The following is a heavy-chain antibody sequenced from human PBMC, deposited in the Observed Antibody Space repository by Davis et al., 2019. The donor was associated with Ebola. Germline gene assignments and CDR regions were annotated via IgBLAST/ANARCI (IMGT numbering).Heavy chain of an antibody. J-gene: IGHJ4*02. Sequence: GESLKISCAASGFTFSSYWMHWVRQAPGKGLVWVSCINRDGSTTTYADSVKGRFTISRDNAKNSLYLQMNSLRAEDTAVYYCARAMVLLDYWGQGTLVTVSS. CDR2: INRDGSTT. CDR3: ARAMVLLDY. V-gene: IGHV3-74*03. CDR1: GFTFSSYW. D-gene: IGHD4/OR15-4a*01.